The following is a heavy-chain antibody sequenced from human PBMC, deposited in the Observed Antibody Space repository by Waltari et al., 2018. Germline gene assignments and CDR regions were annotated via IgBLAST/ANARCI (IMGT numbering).Heavy chain of an antibody. CDR2: MWYDGSNK. J-gene: IGHJ4*02. V-gene: IGHV3-33*01. Sequence: QVQLVESGGGVVQPGRSLRLSCAASGFTFSSYGMHWVRQAPGKGLEWVAVMWYDGSNKYYADSVKGRFTISRDNSKNTLYLQMNSLRAEDTAVYYCARVGCSGGSCYPDYWGQGTLVTVSS. CDR1: GFTFSSYG. CDR3: ARVGCSGGSCYPDY. D-gene: IGHD2-15*01.